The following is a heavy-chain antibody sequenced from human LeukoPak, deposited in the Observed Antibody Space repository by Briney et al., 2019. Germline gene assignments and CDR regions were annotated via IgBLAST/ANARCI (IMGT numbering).Heavy chain of an antibody. CDR1: GFTFSSYW. D-gene: IGHD5-18*01. J-gene: IGHJ4*02. Sequence: GSLRLSCAASGFTFSSYWMHWVRQAPGKGLVWVSRINSDGSNTNYADSVKGRFTISRDNAGNTLYLEVSSLRAEDTAVYYCTRGDRGYSYGYWGQGTLVTVSS. CDR3: TRGDRGYSYGY. V-gene: IGHV3-74*01. CDR2: INSDGSNT.